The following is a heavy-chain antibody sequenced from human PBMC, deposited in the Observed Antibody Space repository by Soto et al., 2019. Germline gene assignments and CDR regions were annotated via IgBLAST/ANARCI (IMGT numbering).Heavy chain of an antibody. Sequence: QVQLVQSGAEVKKPGASVKVSCKASGYTFASYAISWMRQAPGQGLEWMGWISAYNGNTNYAKKPXGRVTMTTGTSTSTAYMELRSLRSDDTAVYYCARDPPPPDYWGQGTLVTVSS. CDR1: GYTFASYA. CDR2: ISAYNGNT. CDR3: ARDPPPPDY. J-gene: IGHJ4*02. V-gene: IGHV1-18*01.